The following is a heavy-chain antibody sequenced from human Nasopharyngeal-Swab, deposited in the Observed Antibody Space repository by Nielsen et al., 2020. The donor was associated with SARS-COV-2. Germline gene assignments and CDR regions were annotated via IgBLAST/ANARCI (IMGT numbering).Heavy chain of an antibody. CDR3: AREGTGVAGRWVHYYYYGMDV. D-gene: IGHD6-19*01. V-gene: IGHV3-7*01. CDR1: GFTFSSYW. J-gene: IGHJ6*02. CDR2: IKQDGSEK. Sequence: GGSLRLSCAASGFTFSSYWMSWVRQAPGKGLECVANIKQDGSEKYYVDSVKGRFTISRDNAKNSLYLQMNSLRAEDTAVYYCAREGTGVAGRWVHYYYYGMDVWGQGTTVTVSS.